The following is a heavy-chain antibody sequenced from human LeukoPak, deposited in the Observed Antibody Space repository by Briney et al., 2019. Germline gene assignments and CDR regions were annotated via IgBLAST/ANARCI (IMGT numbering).Heavy chain of an antibody. D-gene: IGHD4-23*01. CDR1: GITVSTSY. Sequence: GSLRLSCAASGITVSTSYMSWVRQAPGKGLEWVSVIYSSGNTLYADSVRGRFTISRDNSNNTLHLQMNSLRAEDTAVYYCAKGRLVDYGGLIYYWGQGTLVTVSS. CDR2: IYSSGNT. V-gene: IGHV3-53*01. CDR3: AKGRLVDYGGLIYY. J-gene: IGHJ4*02.